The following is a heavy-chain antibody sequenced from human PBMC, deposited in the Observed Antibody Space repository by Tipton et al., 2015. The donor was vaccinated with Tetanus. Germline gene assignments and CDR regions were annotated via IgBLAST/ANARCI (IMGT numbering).Heavy chain of an antibody. CDR3: ARDPTFSWNDANWFDP. Sequence: QLVQSGAEVKKPGASVKVSCKASGYTFTSYYLHWVRQAPGQGLEWMGIINTSSGSRSYAQKFQGRVTMTRDTSTNTVYMELSSLKSEDTAVYYCARDPTFSWNDANWFDPWGQGTLVTVSS. CDR2: INTSSGSR. J-gene: IGHJ5*02. CDR1: GYTFTSYY. V-gene: IGHV1-46*01. D-gene: IGHD1-1*01.